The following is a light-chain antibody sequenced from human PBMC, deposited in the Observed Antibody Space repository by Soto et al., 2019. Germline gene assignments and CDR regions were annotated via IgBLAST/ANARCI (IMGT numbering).Light chain of an antibody. CDR1: QSVSSSY. J-gene: IGKJ4*01. V-gene: IGKV3-20*01. CDR3: QQYNSWPLT. CDR2: GAS. Sequence: EIVLTQSPGTLSLYPGERATLSCRASQSVSSSYLAWYQQKPGQAPRLLIYGASSRATGIPDRFSGSGSGTDFTLTIGRLEPEDFAVYYCQQYNSWPLTFGGGTKVDIK.